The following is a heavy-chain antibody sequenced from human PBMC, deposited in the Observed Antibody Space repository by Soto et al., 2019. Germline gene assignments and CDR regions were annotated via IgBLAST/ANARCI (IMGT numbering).Heavy chain of an antibody. J-gene: IGHJ5*01. D-gene: IGHD6-19*01. CDR2: ISSDSKYI. CDR1: GFIINTYS. V-gene: IGHV3-21*01. Sequence: PVGSLIVSCIASGFIINTYSLNWVSQATGQGLEWVTSISSDSKYIYYADSLKGRFAVSRDNSESSLYLQMNSLRAEDTGLYYCVRSSEPVPDTKDVWFDPWGQGTLVTVSS. CDR3: VRSSEPVPDTKDVWFDP.